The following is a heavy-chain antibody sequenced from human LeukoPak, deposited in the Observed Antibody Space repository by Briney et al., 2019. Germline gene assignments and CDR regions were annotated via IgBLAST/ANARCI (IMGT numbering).Heavy chain of an antibody. D-gene: IGHD6-13*01. CDR2: INHSGST. J-gene: IGHJ5*02. Sequence: SESLTLTCAASGGTFSSYYWSWVRQAPGKGLEWIGEINHSGSTNYNASMKSRVTISVDTSKNQFSLKQSSVTGAETAVDYCARFRAAAGNKWCDPWGQGPLVTVFS. V-gene: IGHV4-34*01. CDR3: ARFRAAAGNKWCDP. CDR1: GGTFSSYY.